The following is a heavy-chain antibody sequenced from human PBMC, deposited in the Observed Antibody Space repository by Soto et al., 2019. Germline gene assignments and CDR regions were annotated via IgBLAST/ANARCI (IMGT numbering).Heavy chain of an antibody. V-gene: IGHV1-46*01. Sequence: QVQLVQSGAEVKKPGASVKVSCKASGYTFTSHYMHWVRQAPGQGLEWMGIINPSGGSTSYAQNFPGRVTLTRDTSTSTVYLELRSLRSEDTAVYYCVRGYSAVEHWGQGTLVTVSS. D-gene: IGHD1-20*01. CDR2: INPSGGST. CDR3: VRGYSAVEH. CDR1: GYTFTSHY. J-gene: IGHJ5*02.